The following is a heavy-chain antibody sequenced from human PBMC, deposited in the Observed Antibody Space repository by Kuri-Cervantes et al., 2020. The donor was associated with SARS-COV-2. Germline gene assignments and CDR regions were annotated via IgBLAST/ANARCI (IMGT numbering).Heavy chain of an antibody. CDR2: INPSSGGT. J-gene: IGHJ6*02. V-gene: IGHV1-2*04. Sequence: ASVKVSCKASGYTFTGYYMHWVRQAPGQGLEWMGWINPSSGGTNYAQKFQGWVTTTRNTSISTAYMELSRLRSDDTAVYYCARGVTPNYGMDVWGQGTTVTVSS. CDR1: GYTFTGYY. D-gene: IGHD2-21*02. CDR3: ARGVTPNYGMDV.